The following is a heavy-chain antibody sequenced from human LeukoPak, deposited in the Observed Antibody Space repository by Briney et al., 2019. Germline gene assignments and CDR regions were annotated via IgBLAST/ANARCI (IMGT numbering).Heavy chain of an antibody. CDR2: IYYSGST. CDR3: ARDEGLWFGELLKGRFDY. D-gene: IGHD3-10*01. J-gene: IGHJ4*02. CDR1: GGSISSGGYY. Sequence: PSLTLSLTCTVSGGSISSGGYYWSWIRQHPGKGLEWIGYIYYSGSTYYNPSLKSRVTISVDTSKNQFSLKLSSVTAADTAVYYCARDEGLWFGELLKGRFDYWGQGTLVTVSS. V-gene: IGHV4-31*03.